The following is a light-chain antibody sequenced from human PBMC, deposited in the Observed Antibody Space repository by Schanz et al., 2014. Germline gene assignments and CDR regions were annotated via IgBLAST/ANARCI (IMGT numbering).Light chain of an antibody. Sequence: EIVLTQSPGTLSLSPGERATLSCRASQSVSSSYLAWYQQKPGQAPRLLMYGASTRASGIPARFSGSGSGREFTLTISSLQSEDFAVYYCQQYNNWPPLTFGGGTNVELK. CDR2: GAS. CDR3: QQYNNWPPLT. CDR1: QSVSSSY. J-gene: IGKJ4*01. V-gene: IGKV3-15*01.